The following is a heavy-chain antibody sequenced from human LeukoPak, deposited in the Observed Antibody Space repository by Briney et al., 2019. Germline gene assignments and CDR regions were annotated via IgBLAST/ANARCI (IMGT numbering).Heavy chain of an antibody. CDR1: GGSISSYY. CDR3: ARSGIAAAGTCFRCKYYFDY. D-gene: IGHD6-13*01. V-gene: IGHV4-59*01. Sequence: NASETLSLTCTVSGGSISSYYWSWIRQPPGKGLEWIGYIYYSGSTNYNPSLKSRVTISVDTSKNQFSLKLSSVTAADTAVYYCARSGIAAAGTCFRCKYYFDYWGQGTLVTVSS. J-gene: IGHJ4*02. CDR2: IYYSGST.